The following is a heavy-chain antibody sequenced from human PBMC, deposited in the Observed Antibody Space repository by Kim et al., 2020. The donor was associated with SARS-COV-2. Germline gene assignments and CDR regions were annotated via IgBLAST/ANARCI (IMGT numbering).Heavy chain of an antibody. CDR3: TTDYERIGGLCDGETCYPASL. J-gene: IGHJ4*02. D-gene: IGHD3-16*01. CDR2: IRSRTDGGPT. Sequence: GGSLRLSCAASGFTFRKVWLSWVRQAPGKGLEWVGRIRSRTDGGPTDYAAPVKDRFIISRDDSKNTLYLQMNGLKTGDTAVYHGTTDYERIGGLCDGETCYPASLWGQGTLVTVSS. V-gene: IGHV3-15*01. CDR1: GFTFRKVW.